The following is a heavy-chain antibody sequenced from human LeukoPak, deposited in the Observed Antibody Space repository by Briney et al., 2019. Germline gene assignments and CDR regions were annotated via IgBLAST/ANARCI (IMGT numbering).Heavy chain of an antibody. V-gene: IGHV4-59*12. CDR2: IYYSGST. J-gene: IGHJ6*02. CDR3: ARDYLDSYYYYGMDV. CDR1: GGSISSYY. Sequence: SETLSLTCTVSGGSISSYYWSWIRQPPGKGLEWIGYIYYSGSTNYNPSLKSRVTISVDTSKNQFSLQLSSVTAADTAVYYCARDYLDSYYYYGMDVWGQGTTVTVSS.